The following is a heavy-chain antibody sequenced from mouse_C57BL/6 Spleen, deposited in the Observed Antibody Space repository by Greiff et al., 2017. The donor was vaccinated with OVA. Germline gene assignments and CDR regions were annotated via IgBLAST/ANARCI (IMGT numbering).Heavy chain of an antibody. CDR1: GYTFTSYT. Sequence: VKLMESGAELARPGASVKMSCKASGYTFTSYTMHWVKQRPGQGLEWIGYINPSSGYTKYNQKFKDKATLTADKSSSTAYMQLSSLTSEDSAVYYCARHDYDWFAYWGQGTLVTVSA. CDR3: ARHDYDWFAY. V-gene: IGHV1-4*01. D-gene: IGHD2-4*01. J-gene: IGHJ3*01. CDR2: INPSSGYT.